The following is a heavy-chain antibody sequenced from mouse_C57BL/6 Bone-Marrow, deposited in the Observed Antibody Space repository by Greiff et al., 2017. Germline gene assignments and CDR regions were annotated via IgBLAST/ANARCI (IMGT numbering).Heavy chain of an antibody. J-gene: IGHJ2*01. CDR3: ARQTRQLTHFDY. CDR2: INPNNGGT. V-gene: IGHV1-18*01. CDR1: GYTFTDYN. D-gene: IGHD3-3*01. Sequence: EVQLKESGPELVKPGASVKIPCKASGYTFTDYNMDWVKQSHGKSLEWIGDINPNNGGTIYNQKFKGKATLTVDKSSSTAYMELRSLTSEDTAVDYCARQTRQLTHFDYWGQGTTLTVSS.